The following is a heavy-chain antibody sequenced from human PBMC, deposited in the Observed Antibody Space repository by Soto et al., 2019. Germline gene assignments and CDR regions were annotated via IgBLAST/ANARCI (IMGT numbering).Heavy chain of an antibody. V-gene: IGHV4-59*08. D-gene: IGHD6-13*01. CDR2: IYYSGST. CDR1: GGSISSYY. J-gene: IGHJ4*02. Sequence: PSETLSLTCTVSGGSISSYYWSWIRQPPGKGLEWIGYIYYSGSTNYNPSLKSRVTISVDTSKNQFSLKLSSVTAADTAVYYCARLRYSSSWYGVDYWGQGTLVTVSS. CDR3: ARLRYSSSWYGVDY.